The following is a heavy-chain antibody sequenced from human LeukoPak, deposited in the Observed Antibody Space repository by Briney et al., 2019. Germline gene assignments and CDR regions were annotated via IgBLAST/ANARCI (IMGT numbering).Heavy chain of an antibody. CDR3: ARDPPAVAANTYG. J-gene: IGHJ4*02. CDR1: GVTVSNNY. V-gene: IGHV3-66*01. Sequence: GGSLRLSCAASGVTVSNNYMNWVRQAPGKELEWVSLIYSGGSTYYADSVKGRFTISRDNSKNTLYLQMNSLRAEDTAVYYCARDPPAVAANTYGWGQGTLVTVSS. D-gene: IGHD6-6*01. CDR2: IYSGGST.